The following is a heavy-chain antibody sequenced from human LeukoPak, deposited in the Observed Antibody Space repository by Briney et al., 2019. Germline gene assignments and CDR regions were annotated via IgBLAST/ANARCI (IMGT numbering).Heavy chain of an antibody. CDR3: ARGGRSLNNWFDP. Sequence: GGSLRLSCAASGFTFSSYSMNWVRQAPGKGLEWVSSISSSSSYIYYADSVKGRFTISRDNAKNSLYLQMNSLRAEDTAVYYCARGGRSLNNWFDPWGQGTLVTVSS. CDR1: GFTFSSYS. V-gene: IGHV3-21*01. CDR2: ISSSSSYI. D-gene: IGHD6-13*01. J-gene: IGHJ5*02.